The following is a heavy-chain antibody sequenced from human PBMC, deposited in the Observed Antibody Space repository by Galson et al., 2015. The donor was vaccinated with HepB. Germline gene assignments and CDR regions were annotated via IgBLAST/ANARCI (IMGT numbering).Heavy chain of an antibody. CDR1: GYTFTSYA. CDR3: ARDRLAVGTYYFDY. J-gene: IGHJ4*02. Sequence: SVKVSCKASGYTFTSYAMHWVRQAPGQRLEWMGWINAGNGNTKYSQKFQGRVTITRDTSASTAYMELSSLRSEDTAVYYCARDRLAVGTYYFDYWGQGTLVTVSS. V-gene: IGHV1-3*01. CDR2: INAGNGNT. D-gene: IGHD6-19*01.